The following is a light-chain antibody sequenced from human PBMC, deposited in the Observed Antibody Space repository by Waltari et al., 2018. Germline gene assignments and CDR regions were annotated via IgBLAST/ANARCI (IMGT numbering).Light chain of an antibody. CDR2: KND. CDR3: GAWDSSVSAYV. Sequence: QSVLMQPPSVSATPGQKVTISCSGSTSNIGNEYVSWYQQLPRTAPKLLIYKNDNRPSGIPDRFSGSKSGTSATLGITGLQTGDEAHYYCGAWDSSVSAYVFGTGTEVTVL. J-gene: IGLJ1*01. V-gene: IGLV1-51*01. CDR1: TSNIGNEY.